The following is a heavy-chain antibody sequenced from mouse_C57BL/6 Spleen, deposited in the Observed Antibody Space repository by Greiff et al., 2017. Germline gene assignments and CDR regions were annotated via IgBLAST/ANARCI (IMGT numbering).Heavy chain of an antibody. J-gene: IGHJ2*01. CDR3: ARRGGRGDYFDY. V-gene: IGHV2-2*01. D-gene: IGHD3-3*01. CDR1: GFSFTSYG. Sequence: QVQLKESGPGLVQPSQSLSLTCTVSGFSFTSYGVHWVRQSPGQGLEWLGVIWSGGSTDYNAAFISSLSISKDNSKSQVFFKMNSLQADDTAIYYCARRGGRGDYFDYWGQGTTLTVSS. CDR2: IWSGGST.